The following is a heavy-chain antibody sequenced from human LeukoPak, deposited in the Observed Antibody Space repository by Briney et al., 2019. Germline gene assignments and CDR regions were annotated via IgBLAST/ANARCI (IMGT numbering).Heavy chain of an antibody. J-gene: IGHJ4*02. CDR3: ARDRYDVYLLLGNYFDY. CDR2: INPNSGGT. V-gene: IGHV1-2*02. CDR1: GYTFTGYY. Sequence: GASVKVSCKASGYTFTGYYMHWVRQAPGQGLEWMGWINPNSGGTNYAQKFQGRVTMTRDTSISTAYMELSRLRSDDTAVYYCARDRYDVYLLLGNYFDYWGQGTLVTVSS. D-gene: IGHD5-12*01.